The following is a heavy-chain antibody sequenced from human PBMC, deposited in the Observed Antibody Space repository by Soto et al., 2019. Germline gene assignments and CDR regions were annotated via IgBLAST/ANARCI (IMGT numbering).Heavy chain of an antibody. CDR3: ARVIRYSSGWHYYYGMDV. CDR1: GYTFTSYA. D-gene: IGHD6-19*01. Sequence: ASVQVSCKASGYTFTSYAMHWVRQAPGQRLEWMGWIKAGNGNTKYSQKFQGRVTITRDTSASTAYMELSSLRSEDTAVYYCARVIRYSSGWHYYYGMDVWGQGTTVTVSS. V-gene: IGHV1-3*01. J-gene: IGHJ6*02. CDR2: IKAGNGNT.